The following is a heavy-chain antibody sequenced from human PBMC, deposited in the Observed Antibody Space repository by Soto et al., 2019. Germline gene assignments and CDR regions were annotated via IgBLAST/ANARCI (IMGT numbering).Heavy chain of an antibody. CDR3: ARGGRFRLLWPFDP. CDR1: GGSFSGYY. V-gene: IGHV4-34*01. Sequence: QVQLQQWGAGLLKPSETLSLTCAVYGGSFSGYYWSWIRQPPGKELELIGKINHSGSTNYNPSLKSRVTISVDTSKNQFSRKLSSVTAADTAVYYWARGGRFRLLWPFDPWGQGTLVTVSS. CDR2: INHSGST. J-gene: IGHJ5*02. D-gene: IGHD2-21*01.